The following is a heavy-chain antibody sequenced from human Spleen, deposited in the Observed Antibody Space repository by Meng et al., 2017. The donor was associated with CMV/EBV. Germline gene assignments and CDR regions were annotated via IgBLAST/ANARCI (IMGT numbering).Heavy chain of an antibody. CDR3: ARVYSGKSRSDY. CDR2: ISSSGSTM. CDR1: GFTFSDYY. Sequence: SCAASGFTFSDYYMSWIRQAPGKGLEWVSYISSSGSTMYYADSVKGRFTISRDNAKKSLYLQMNSLRAEDTAVYYCARVYSGKSRSDYWGQGTLVTVSS. V-gene: IGHV3-11*04. D-gene: IGHD1-26*01. J-gene: IGHJ4*02.